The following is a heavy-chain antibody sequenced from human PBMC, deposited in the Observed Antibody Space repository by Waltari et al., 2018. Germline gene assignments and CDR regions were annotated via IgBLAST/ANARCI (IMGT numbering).Heavy chain of an antibody. CDR2: SSHNRGTI. Sequence: VHLVQSGDEVKEPGASVKVSCKASGHTFSGDYIHWVRQAPGQGLEWMGRSSHNRGTINEERTVQGGVTMTRDTSISTAYMEVNRLGSDDTAVDYCATIGWEMATISGPSGGSWGQGTLVTVSS. CDR3: ATIGWEMATISGPSGGS. D-gene: IGHD5-12*01. J-gene: IGHJ5*02. CDR1: GHTFSGDY. V-gene: IGHV1-2*06.